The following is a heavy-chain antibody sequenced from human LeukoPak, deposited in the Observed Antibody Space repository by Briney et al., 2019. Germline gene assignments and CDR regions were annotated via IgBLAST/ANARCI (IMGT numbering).Heavy chain of an antibody. CDR2: IYYFGST. J-gene: IGHJ4*02. CDR1: GGSISSSSYY. CDR3: ARRIHTAIDY. V-gene: IGHV4-39*07. D-gene: IGHD4-17*01. Sequence: SETLSLTCTVSGGSISSSSYYWGWIRQPPGKGLEWIGSIYYFGSTYYNPSLKSRITISLDTSKKQFSLKLSSVTAADTAVYYCARRIHTAIDYWGQGTLVTVSS.